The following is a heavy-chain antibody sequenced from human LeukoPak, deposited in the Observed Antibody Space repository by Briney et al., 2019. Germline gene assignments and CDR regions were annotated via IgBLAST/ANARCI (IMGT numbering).Heavy chain of an antibody. J-gene: IGHJ4*02. CDR1: GGSISSSTYY. Sequence: SETLSLTCTVSGGSISSSTYYWGWIRQPPGKGLEWIGSIYYSGSTYYNPSLKSRVTISVDTSKNQFSLKLSSVTAADTAVYYCARCGWELLLMFDYWGQGTLVTVSS. D-gene: IGHD1-26*01. CDR2: IYYSGST. CDR3: ARCGWELLLMFDY. V-gene: IGHV4-39*01.